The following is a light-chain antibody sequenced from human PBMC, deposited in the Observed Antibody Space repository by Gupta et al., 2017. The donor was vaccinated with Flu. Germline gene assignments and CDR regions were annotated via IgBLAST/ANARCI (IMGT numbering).Light chain of an antibody. CDR1: QGLVSSEGNTY. V-gene: IGKV2-30*01. CDR3: MQGAHWPWA. J-gene: IGKJ1*01. Sequence: ISCRSTQGLVSSEGNTYLHWFKQRPGQSPRRLIYLVSKRDSGVPDRFSGSGSGTDFTLKISRVEAEDVGVYFCMQGAHWPWAFGQGTKLEIK. CDR2: LVS.